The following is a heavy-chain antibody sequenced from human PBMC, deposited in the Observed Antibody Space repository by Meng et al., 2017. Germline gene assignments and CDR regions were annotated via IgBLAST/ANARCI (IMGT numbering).Heavy chain of an antibody. CDR1: GFTFSSYS. J-gene: IGHJ6*02. V-gene: IGHV3-21*01. CDR3: ARDSWPYDDILTGYYYYYGMDV. Sequence: GGSLRLSCAASGFTFSSYSMNWVRQAPGKGLEWVSSISSSSSYIYYADSVKGRFTISRDNAKNSLYLQMNSLRAEDTAVYYCARDSWPYDDILTGYYYYYGMDVWGQGTTVTVSS. D-gene: IGHD3-9*01. CDR2: ISSSSSYI.